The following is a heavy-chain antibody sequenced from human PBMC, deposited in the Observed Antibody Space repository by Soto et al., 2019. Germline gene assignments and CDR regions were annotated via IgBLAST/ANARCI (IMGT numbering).Heavy chain of an antibody. CDR3: AREGSYSAYNFAHGIQLWSFDF. CDR1: CGSINTVY. Sequence: SDTLSLTCTFSCGSINTVYWICVRQPTGNGLDWIGRIFSSGSTSFNPSLESRVAMSVDTSKNHFSLNLSSVTAADMAVYYCAREGSYSAYNFAHGIQLWSFDFWGQGALVTVSS. V-gene: IGHV4-4*07. CDR2: IFSSGST. J-gene: IGHJ4*02. D-gene: IGHD5-12*01.